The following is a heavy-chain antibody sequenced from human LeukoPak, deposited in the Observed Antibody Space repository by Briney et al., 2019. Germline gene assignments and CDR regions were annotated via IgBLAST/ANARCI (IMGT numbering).Heavy chain of an antibody. CDR2: IKQDGSEK. V-gene: IGHV3-7*01. J-gene: IGHJ4*02. CDR1: GFTFSSYW. CDR3: ARTFFKQQHLDY. D-gene: IGHD6-13*01. Sequence: GGSLRLSCAASGFTFSSYWMSWVRQAPGKGLEGVANIKQDGSEKYYVDSVEGRFTISRDNAKNSLYLQMNSLRAEDTAVYYCARTFFKQQHLDYWGQGTLVTVSS.